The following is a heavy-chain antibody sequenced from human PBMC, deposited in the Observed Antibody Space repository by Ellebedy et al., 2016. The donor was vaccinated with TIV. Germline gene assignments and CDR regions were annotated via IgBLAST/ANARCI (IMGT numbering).Heavy chain of an antibody. V-gene: IGHV3-48*04. D-gene: IGHD6-6*01. CDR3: ASEYSSSSHWGY. J-gene: IGHJ4*02. CDR1: GFTFSSYW. CDR2: ISGSSSVT. Sequence: GESLKISCAASGFTFSSYWMNWIRQTPGKGLEWLSYISGSSSVTNYADSVRGRFTISRDNAKNSLYLQMNSLRAEDTAVYYCASEYSSSSHWGYWGQGTLVTVSS.